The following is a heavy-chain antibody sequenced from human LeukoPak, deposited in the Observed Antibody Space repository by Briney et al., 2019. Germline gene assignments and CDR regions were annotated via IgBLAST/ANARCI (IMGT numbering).Heavy chain of an antibody. CDR1: GHTFNGFD. D-gene: IGHD3-10*01. CDR3: ARGAGLCCGELLWPKYNWFDP. CDR2: MNPNRGNT. Sequence: ASVKVFCRASGHTFNGFDIKWVPQAAGQGREWRGWMNPNRGNTGCAQKFQGSVTITRNASITTAYRAQSRVTCEDPSVYYCARGAGLCCGELLWPKYNWFDPWGQGTLVTVSS. V-gene: IGHV1-8*01. J-gene: IGHJ5*02.